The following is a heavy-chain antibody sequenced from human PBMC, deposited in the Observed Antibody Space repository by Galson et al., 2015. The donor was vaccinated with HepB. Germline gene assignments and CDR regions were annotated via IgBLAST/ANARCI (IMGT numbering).Heavy chain of an antibody. CDR1: GFIFSSYA. V-gene: IGHV3-23*01. CDR2: IGGSGGDT. CDR3: AKSRSATAAAASNY. J-gene: IGHJ4*02. D-gene: IGHD6-13*01. Sequence: SLRLSCAASGFIFSSYAMTWVRQAPGKGLEWVSGIGGSGGDTYYADSVKGRFAISRDDSNNTLYLQINSLRAEDTAVYYCAKSRSATAAAASNYWGQGTLVTVPS.